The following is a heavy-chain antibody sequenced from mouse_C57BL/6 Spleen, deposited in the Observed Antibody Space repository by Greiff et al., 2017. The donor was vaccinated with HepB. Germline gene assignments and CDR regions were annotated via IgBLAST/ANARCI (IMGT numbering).Heavy chain of an antibody. CDR1: GFTFSDAW. CDR3: TRIYYYGSHWYFDV. D-gene: IGHD1-1*01. V-gene: IGHV6-6*01. Sequence: EVKLMESGGGLVQPGGSMKLSCAASGFTFSDAWMDWVRQSPEKGLEWVAEIRNKANNHATYYAESVKGRFTISRDDSKSSVYLQMNSLRAEDTGIYYCTRIYYYGSHWYFDVWGTGTTVTVSS. CDR2: IRNKANNHAT. J-gene: IGHJ1*03.